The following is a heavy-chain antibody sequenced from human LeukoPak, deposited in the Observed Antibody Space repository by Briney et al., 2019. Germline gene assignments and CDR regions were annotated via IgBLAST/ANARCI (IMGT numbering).Heavy chain of an antibody. CDR3: AKDQADCGSSSSYERGFDY. J-gene: IGHJ4*02. Sequence: GGSLRLSCAASGFTFSSYGMSWVRQAPGKGLEWVSAISGSGGSTYYGDSVKGRFTISRDNSKNTLYLQMNSLRAEDTAVYYCAKDQADCGSSSSYERGFDYWGQGTLVTVSS. V-gene: IGHV3-23*01. D-gene: IGHD2-2*01. CDR1: GFTFSSYG. CDR2: ISGSGGST.